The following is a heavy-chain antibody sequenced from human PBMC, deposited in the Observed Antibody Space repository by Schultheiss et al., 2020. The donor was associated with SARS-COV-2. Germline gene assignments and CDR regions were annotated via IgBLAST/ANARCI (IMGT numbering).Heavy chain of an antibody. J-gene: IGHJ4*02. CDR3: ARESVSSSDY. D-gene: IGHD2-15*01. CDR2: IIPIFRTP. V-gene: IGHV1-69*13. Sequence: SVKVSCKASGGSFSNYALNWVRQAPGQGLEWMGGIIPIFRTPNYARKFQGRLTITADESTSTAYMELSSLRSEDTAVYYCARESVSSSDYWGQGTLVTVSS. CDR1: GGSFSNYA.